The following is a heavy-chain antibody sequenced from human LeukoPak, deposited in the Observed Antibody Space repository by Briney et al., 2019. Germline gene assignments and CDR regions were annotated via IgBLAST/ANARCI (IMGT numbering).Heavy chain of an antibody. CDR3: ARGGVNSSGIDY. D-gene: IGHD6-19*01. CDR1: GSSISSGDFY. V-gene: IGHV4-30-4*01. CDR2: IYYSGDT. J-gene: IGHJ4*02. Sequence: SQTLSLTCTVSGSSISSGDFYWSWIRQSPGQGLEWIGYIYYSGDTYYNPSLKSRVAISVDTSKNQFSLKLRSVTAADTAVYYCARGGVNSSGIDYWGQGTLVTASS.